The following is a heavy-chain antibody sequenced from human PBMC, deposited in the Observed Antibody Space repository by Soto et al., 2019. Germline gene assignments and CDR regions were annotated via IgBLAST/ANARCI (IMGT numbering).Heavy chain of an antibody. V-gene: IGHV3-33*01. CDR2: IWYDGSYR. CDR3: ARISGSGHLGWFDP. D-gene: IGHD3-10*01. Sequence: GGSLRLSCISSGFTFNTYGMFWARQAPGTGLEWVAGIWYDGSYRYYVDSVKGRFTVSRDNSKNTVYLEMNNLRGDDTAVYYCARISGSGHLGWFDPWGQGSLVTVSS. J-gene: IGHJ5*02. CDR1: GFTFNTYG.